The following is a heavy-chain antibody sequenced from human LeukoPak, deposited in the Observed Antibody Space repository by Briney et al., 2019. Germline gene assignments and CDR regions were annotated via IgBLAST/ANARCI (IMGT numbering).Heavy chain of an antibody. CDR1: GFTFSSYA. V-gene: IGHV3-21*01. CDR3: ARGGRYYYDSSGYQPPDY. Sequence: GGSLRLSCAASGFTFSSYAMSWVRQAPGKWLEWVSSISSSSSYIYYADSVKGRFTISRDNAKNSLYLQMNSLRAEDTAVYYCARGGRYYYDSSGYQPPDYWGQGTLVTVSS. CDR2: ISSSSSYI. D-gene: IGHD3-22*01. J-gene: IGHJ4*02.